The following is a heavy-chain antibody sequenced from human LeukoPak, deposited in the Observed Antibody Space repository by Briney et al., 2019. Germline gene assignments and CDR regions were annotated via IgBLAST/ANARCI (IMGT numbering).Heavy chain of an antibody. CDR1: GGSISSYY. Sequence: SETLSLTCTVSGGSISSYYWSWIRQPPGKGLEWIGYIYYSGSTNYNPSLKSRVTISVDRSKNQFSLKLSSVTAADTAVYYCARGEAPRGAFDIWGQGTMVTVSS. V-gene: IGHV4-59*12. CDR2: IYYSGST. J-gene: IGHJ3*02. CDR3: ARGEAPRGAFDI.